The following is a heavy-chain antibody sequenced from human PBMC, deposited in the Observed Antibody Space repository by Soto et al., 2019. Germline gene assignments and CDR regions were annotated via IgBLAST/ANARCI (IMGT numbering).Heavy chain of an antibody. J-gene: IGHJ3*02. CDR3: ARLQAAAPEPLDAIHI. Sequence: PGESLKISCKGSGYSFTSYWIGWVRQMPGKGLEWMGIIYPGDSDTRYSPSFQGQVTISADKSVTTAYLQWSSLKASDTAMYYCARLQAAAPEPLDAIHIWGQGIMVTVSS. CDR2: IYPGDSDT. D-gene: IGHD6-25*01. V-gene: IGHV5-51*01. CDR1: GYSFTSYW.